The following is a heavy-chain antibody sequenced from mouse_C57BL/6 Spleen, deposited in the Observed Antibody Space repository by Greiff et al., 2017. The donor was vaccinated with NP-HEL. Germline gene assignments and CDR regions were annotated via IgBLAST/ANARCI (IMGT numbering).Heavy chain of an antibody. V-gene: IGHV1-72*01. D-gene: IGHD1-1*01. CDR2: IDPNSGGT. J-gene: IGHJ1*03. Sequence: QVQLQQPGAELVKPGASVKLSCKASGYTFTSYWMHWVKQRPGRGLEWIGRIDPNSGGTKYNEKFKSKATLTVDKPSSTAYMQLSSLTSEDSAVYYCARGSTVVATRYWYFDVWGTGTTVTVSS. CDR1: GYTFTSYW. CDR3: ARGSTVVATRYWYFDV.